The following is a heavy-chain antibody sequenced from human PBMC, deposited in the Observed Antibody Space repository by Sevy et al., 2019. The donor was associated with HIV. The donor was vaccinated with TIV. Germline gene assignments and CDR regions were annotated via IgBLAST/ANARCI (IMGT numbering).Heavy chain of an antibody. CDR2: IRSKADSYAT. D-gene: IGHD2-2*01. CDR3: ATPTMTSLDYFDY. V-gene: IGHV3-73*01. CDR1: GFTFSGSV. Sequence: GGSLRLSCAASGFTFSGSVIYWVRQPSGKGLEWVGRIRSKADSYATGEGASVKGRFTISREDSNNTAFLQMNVLKTEDTAVYYCATPTMTSLDYFDYWGQGTLVTVSS. J-gene: IGHJ4*02.